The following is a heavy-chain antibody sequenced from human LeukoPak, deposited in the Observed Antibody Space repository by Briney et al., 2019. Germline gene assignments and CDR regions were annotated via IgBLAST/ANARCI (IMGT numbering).Heavy chain of an antibody. V-gene: IGHV4-59*01. CDR3: ARDLREFGESSWFDP. CDR1: DGSIISYY. J-gene: IGHJ5*02. D-gene: IGHD3-10*01. Sequence: SETLSLTCTVSDGSIISYYWSWIRQPPGKGLNWIGYIYYSGSTNYNPSLKSRVTISVDTSKNQFSLKLSSVTAADTAVYYCARDLREFGESSWFDPWGQGTLVTVSS. CDR2: IYYSGST.